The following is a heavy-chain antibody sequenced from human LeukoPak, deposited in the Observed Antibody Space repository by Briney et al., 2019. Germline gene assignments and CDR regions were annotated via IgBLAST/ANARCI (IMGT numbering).Heavy chain of an antibody. D-gene: IGHD1-1*01. CDR2: ISSNGGST. J-gene: IGHJ3*02. CDR1: GFTFSSYA. V-gene: IGHV3-64*01. CDR3: ARLNGGYAFDI. Sequence: GGSLRLSCAASGFTFSSYAMHWVRQAPGKGLEYVSAISSNGGSTYYANSVKGRFTISRDNSKNTLYLQMGSLRAEDMAVHYCARLNGGYAFDIWGQGTMVTVSS.